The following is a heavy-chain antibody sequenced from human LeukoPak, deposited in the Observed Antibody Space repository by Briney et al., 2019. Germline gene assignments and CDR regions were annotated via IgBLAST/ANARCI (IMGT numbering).Heavy chain of an antibody. CDR1: GFPFSTQW. V-gene: IGHV3-7*01. Sequence: GGSLRLSCAASGFPFSTQWMSWVRQAPGKGLEWVAIVNQGGTEKYYVDSVKGRFTISRDNAENSVYLQMNSLRAEDTAVYYCASSRYDSSGYYGIIAYWGQGTLVTVSS. D-gene: IGHD3-22*01. CDR3: ASSRYDSSGYYGIIAY. CDR2: VNQGGTEK. J-gene: IGHJ4*02.